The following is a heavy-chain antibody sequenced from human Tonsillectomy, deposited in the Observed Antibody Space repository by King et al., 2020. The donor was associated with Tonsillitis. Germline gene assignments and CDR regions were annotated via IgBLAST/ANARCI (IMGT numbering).Heavy chain of an antibody. Sequence: VQLVESGGGLVQPGGSLRLSCAASDLTFSTYWMSWIRQAPGKGLEWVANIKHDGSDTTYVDSVKGRFTVSRDNAKNSRYLEMNRLRAEDTALYYCARNPAWGALDSWGQGALVTVSS. CDR1: DLTFSTYW. CDR2: IKHDGSDT. CDR3: ARNPAWGALDS. J-gene: IGHJ4*02. V-gene: IGHV3-7*01. D-gene: IGHD7-27*01.